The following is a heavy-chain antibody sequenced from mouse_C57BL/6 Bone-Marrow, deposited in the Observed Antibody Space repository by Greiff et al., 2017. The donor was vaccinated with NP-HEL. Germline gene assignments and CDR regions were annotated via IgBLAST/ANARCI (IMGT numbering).Heavy chain of an antibody. Sequence: EVHLVESGGDLVKPGGSLKLSCAASGFTFSSYGMSWVRQTPDKRLEWVATISSGGSYTYYPDSVKGRFTISRDNAKNTLYLQMSSLKSEDTAMYYCARPSTAFDYWGQGTTLTVSS. V-gene: IGHV5-6*01. J-gene: IGHJ2*01. CDR2: ISSGGSYT. CDR3: ARPSTAFDY. CDR1: GFTFSSYG.